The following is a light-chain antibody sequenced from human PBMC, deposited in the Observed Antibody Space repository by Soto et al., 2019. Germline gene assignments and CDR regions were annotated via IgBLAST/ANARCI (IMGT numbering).Light chain of an antibody. V-gene: IGKV3-15*01. CDR2: GAS. Sequence: EIVMTQSPATLSVSPGGRATLSCRASQSISGTLAWYQQKPSQAPRLLIHGASTRAPGFPARFSGSGSGTDFTLTISSLQSEDFAVYYCQQYNNWPWTFGQGTKVEIK. CDR1: QSISGT. CDR3: QQYNNWPWT. J-gene: IGKJ1*01.